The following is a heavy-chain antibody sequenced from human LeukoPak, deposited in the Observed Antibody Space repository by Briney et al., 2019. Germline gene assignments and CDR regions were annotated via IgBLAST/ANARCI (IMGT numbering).Heavy chain of an antibody. J-gene: IGHJ6*02. D-gene: IGHD6-13*01. CDR3: ARDVVGSSNNGMDV. CDR1: GFTFSSYA. V-gene: IGHV3-30-3*01. Sequence: GTSLRLSCAASGFTFSSYAMHWVRQAPGKGLEWVAVISYDGSNKYYADSVKGRFTISRDNSKNTLYLQMNSLRAEDTAVYYCARDVVGSSNNGMDVWGQGTTVTVSS. CDR2: ISYDGSNK.